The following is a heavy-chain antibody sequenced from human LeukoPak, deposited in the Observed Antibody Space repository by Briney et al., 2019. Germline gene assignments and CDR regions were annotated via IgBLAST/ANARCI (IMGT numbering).Heavy chain of an antibody. J-gene: IGHJ4*02. CDR3: AKVPGFWSGYIHYFDY. CDR2: IGGNGDST. Sequence: QPGGSLRLSCAASGFTFSSYAMSWVRQAPGTGLEWVSTIGGNGDSTSYADSVKGRFTISRDNSKNTLFLQMNSLRAEDTAIYYCAKVPGFWSGYIHYFDYWGQGTLVTVSS. D-gene: IGHD3-3*01. V-gene: IGHV3-23*01. CDR1: GFTFSSYA.